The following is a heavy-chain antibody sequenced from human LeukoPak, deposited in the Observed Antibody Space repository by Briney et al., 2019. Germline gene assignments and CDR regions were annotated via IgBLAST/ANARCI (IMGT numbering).Heavy chain of an antibody. CDR1: GYTFTGYY. D-gene: IGHD3-22*01. V-gene: IGHV1-2*02. CDR2: INPNSGDT. Sequence: ASVKVSCKTSGYTFTGYYMCWVRQAPGQGLEWMGWINPNSGDTNYAQKFQGRVTMTRDTSISTAYMELSRLRSDDTAVYYCFTYYYDSSGYYRGVIDYWGQGTLVTVSS. J-gene: IGHJ4*02. CDR3: FTYYYDSSGYYRGVIDY.